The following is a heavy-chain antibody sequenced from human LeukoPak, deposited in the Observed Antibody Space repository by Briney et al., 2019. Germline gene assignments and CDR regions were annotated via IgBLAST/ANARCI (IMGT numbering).Heavy chain of an antibody. V-gene: IGHV4-34*01. CDR1: GGSFSGYY. J-gene: IGHJ6*02. CDR3: ARGTRGDGYNCRGCYYGMDV. D-gene: IGHD5-24*01. Sequence: PSETLSLTCAVYGGSFSGYYWSWIRQPPGKRLEWIGEINHSGSTNYNPSLKSRVTISVDTSKNQFSLKLSSVTAADTAVYYCARGTRGDGYNCRGCYYGMDVWGQGTTVTVSS. CDR2: INHSGST.